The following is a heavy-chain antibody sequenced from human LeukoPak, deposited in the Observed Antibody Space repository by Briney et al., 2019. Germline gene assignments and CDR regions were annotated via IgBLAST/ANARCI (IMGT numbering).Heavy chain of an antibody. CDR2: IHYSGNT. CDR3: AKVSHRDNAGTGKYYFDN. D-gene: IGHD1-14*01. J-gene: IGHJ4*02. Sequence: SETLSLTCSASGDSIRGYYWSWIRQPPGKGLEWIGYIHYSGNTNYNPSLKSRVTISVDTSRNQFSLKLFSVTAADTAVYYCAKVSHRDNAGTGKYYFDNWGQGALVTVSS. CDR1: GDSIRGYY. V-gene: IGHV4-59*01.